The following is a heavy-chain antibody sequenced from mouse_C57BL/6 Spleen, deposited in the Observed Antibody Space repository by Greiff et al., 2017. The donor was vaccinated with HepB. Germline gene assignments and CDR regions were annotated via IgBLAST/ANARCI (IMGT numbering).Heavy chain of an antibody. V-gene: IGHV8-8*01. CDR2: IWWDDDK. CDR3: ARMGYYGSSYVNAMDY. D-gene: IGHD1-1*01. CDR1: GFSLSTFGMG. Sequence: QVTLKVCGPGILQPSQTLSLTCSFSGFSLSTFGMGVGWIRQPSGKGLEWLAHIWWDDDKYYNPALKSRLTISKDTSKNQVFLKIANVDTADTATYYCARMGYYGSSYVNAMDYWGQGTSVTVSS. J-gene: IGHJ4*01.